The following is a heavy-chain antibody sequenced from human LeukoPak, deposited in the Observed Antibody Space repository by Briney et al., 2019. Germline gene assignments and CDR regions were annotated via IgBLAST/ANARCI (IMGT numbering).Heavy chain of an antibody. D-gene: IGHD2-8*01. Sequence: GGSLRLSCVASGFTFAARALTWVRQAPGKGLEWVSSISSGGSSTYYADSVKGRFTISRDNSKNTLYLQMNSLRAEDTAVYYCATDGRDCTNGVCYYYFECWGQGTLVTVSS. J-gene: IGHJ4*02. CDR1: GFTFAARA. CDR3: ATDGRDCTNGVCYYYFEC. CDR2: ISSGGSST. V-gene: IGHV3-23*01.